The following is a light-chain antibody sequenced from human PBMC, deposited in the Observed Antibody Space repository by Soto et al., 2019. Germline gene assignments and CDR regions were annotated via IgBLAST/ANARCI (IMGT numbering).Light chain of an antibody. V-gene: IGLV1-44*01. CDR2: NNN. CDR1: SSNIGTNA. Sequence: LTQPPSASWTPGQRVTISCSGGSSNIGTNAVNWYQQLPGTAPKLLIYNNNQRPSGVPDRFSGSKSGTSASLAISGLQSEDEADYYCAAWDDSLNGYVFGTGTKVTVL. J-gene: IGLJ1*01. CDR3: AAWDDSLNGYV.